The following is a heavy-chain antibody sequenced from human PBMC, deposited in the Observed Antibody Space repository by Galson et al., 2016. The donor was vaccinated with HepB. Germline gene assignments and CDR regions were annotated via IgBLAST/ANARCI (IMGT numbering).Heavy chain of an antibody. D-gene: IGHD3-22*01. V-gene: IGHV3-11*06. CDR2: ISPSSSYT. Sequence: SLRLSCAASGFTFSDSFMGWIRQAPGEGLEWISYISPSSSYTNYADSVKGRITISRDNAKNSLSLQLNTLRAEDTAVYYCARAGYYDSSGYSDFFDYWGQGTLVTGSS. J-gene: IGHJ4*02. CDR3: ARAGYYDSSGYSDFFDY. CDR1: GFTFSDSF.